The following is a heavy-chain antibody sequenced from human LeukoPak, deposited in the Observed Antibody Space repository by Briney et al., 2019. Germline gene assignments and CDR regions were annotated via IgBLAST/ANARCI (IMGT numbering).Heavy chain of an antibody. J-gene: IGHJ4*02. V-gene: IGHV3-15*01. D-gene: IGHD3-9*01. CDR3: AVWLEGVCY. CDR1: GFTFSNAW. CDR2: IKSKTDGGTI. Sequence: GGSLRLSCVASGFTFSNAWMSWVRQAPGKGLEWVGRIKSKTDGGTIDYAAPVKGRFTISRDDSQNSLYLQMNSLKTEDMAVYYCAVWLEGVCYWGQGTLVTVSS.